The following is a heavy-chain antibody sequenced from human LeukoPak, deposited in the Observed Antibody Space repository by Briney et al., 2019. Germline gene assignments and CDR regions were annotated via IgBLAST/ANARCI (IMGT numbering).Heavy chain of an antibody. CDR3: ARVHGYYDILTGYYRYYFDY. D-gene: IGHD3-9*01. V-gene: IGHV4-34*01. CDR1: DGFFSGYY. Sequence: SETLSLTCAVYDGFFSGYYWTWIRQPPGKGLEWIGEINHSGSTNYNPSLKSRVTISVDTSKNQFSLKLTSVTAADTAVYYCARVHGYYDILTGYYRYYFDYWGQGTLVTVSS. J-gene: IGHJ4*02. CDR2: INHSGST.